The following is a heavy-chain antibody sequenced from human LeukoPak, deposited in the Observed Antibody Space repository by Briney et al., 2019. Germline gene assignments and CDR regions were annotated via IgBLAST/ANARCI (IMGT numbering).Heavy chain of an antibody. Sequence: GESLKISCKGSGYSFTNYWIGWVRQMPGKGLEWMGIIYPGDSDTRYSPSFQGQVTISADKSISTAYLQWSSLKASDTAMYYCARRADGYSYGGGFDPWGQGTLVTVSS. J-gene: IGHJ5*02. CDR1: GYSFTNYW. D-gene: IGHD5-18*01. CDR3: ARRADGYSYGGGFDP. V-gene: IGHV5-51*01. CDR2: IYPGDSDT.